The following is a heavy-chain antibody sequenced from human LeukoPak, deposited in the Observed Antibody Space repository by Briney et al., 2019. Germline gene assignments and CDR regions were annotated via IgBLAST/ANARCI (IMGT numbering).Heavy chain of an antibody. CDR1: GFTFSDYY. V-gene: IGHV3-23*01. J-gene: IGHJ4*02. CDR2: ISGSGGST. CDR3: AKDASYDSSGYYFGGDFDY. Sequence: PGGSLRLSCAASGFTFSDYYMSWIRQAPGKGLEWVSAISGSGGSTYYADSVKGRFTISRDNSKNTLYLQMNSLRAEDTAVYYCAKDASYDSSGYYFGGDFDYWGQGTLVTVSS. D-gene: IGHD3-22*01.